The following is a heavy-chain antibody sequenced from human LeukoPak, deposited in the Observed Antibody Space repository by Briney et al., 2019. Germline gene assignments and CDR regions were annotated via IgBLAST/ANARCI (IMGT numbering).Heavy chain of an antibody. V-gene: IGHV3-21*01. CDR3: VRDRQWLRDNSGYFFDC. J-gene: IGHJ4*02. Sequence: GGSLRLSCAASGFTFKDYAMNWVRQAPGKGLEWVSSISSSSSHIYYADSVKGRFTISRDNAKNSLYLQMNSLRGEDTAVYYCVRDRQWLRDNSGYFFDCWGQGTLVTVSS. CDR2: ISSSSSHI. D-gene: IGHD3-22*01. CDR1: GFTFKDYA.